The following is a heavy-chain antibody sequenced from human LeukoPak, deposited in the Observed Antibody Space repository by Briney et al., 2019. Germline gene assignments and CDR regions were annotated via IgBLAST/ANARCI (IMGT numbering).Heavy chain of an antibody. V-gene: IGHV1-2*06. D-gene: IGHD7-27*01. Sequence: GASVKVSCKASGYTFTGYYMHWVRQAPGQGLEWMGRINPNSGGTNYAQKFQGRVTMTRDTSVSTAYMELSRLRSDDTAVYYCARRSVGIGFDYWGQGTLVTVSS. CDR3: ARRSVGIGFDY. CDR2: INPNSGGT. CDR1: GYTFTGYY. J-gene: IGHJ4*02.